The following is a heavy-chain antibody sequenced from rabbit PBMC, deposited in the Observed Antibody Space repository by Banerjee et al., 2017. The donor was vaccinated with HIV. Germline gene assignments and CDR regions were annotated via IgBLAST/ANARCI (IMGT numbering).Heavy chain of an antibody. D-gene: IGHD6-1*01. Sequence: QSLEESGGDLVKPGASLTLTCTASGIDFSSSYWICWVRQAPGKGLEWIACIYTGGGVISYASWAKGRFTISQASSTTVTLQMTSLTGADTATYFCARTYPDAAGWDYANRFNLWGPGTLVTVS. CDR3: ARTYPDAAGWDYANRFNL. CDR1: GIDFSSSYW. J-gene: IGHJ4*01. V-gene: IGHV1S40*01. CDR2: IYTGGGVI.